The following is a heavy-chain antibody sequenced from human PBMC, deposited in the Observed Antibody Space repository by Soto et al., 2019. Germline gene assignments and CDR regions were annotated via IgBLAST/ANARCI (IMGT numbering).Heavy chain of an antibody. CDR3: ARDRVRYDFWSGYYTENWFDP. V-gene: IGHV1-18*01. Sequence: QVPLVQSGAEVKKPGASVKVSCKASGYTFTSYGISWVRQAPGQGLEWMGWISAYNGNTNYAQKLQGRVTMTTDTSTSTAYMELRSLRSDDTAVYYCARDRVRYDFWSGYYTENWFDPWGQGTLVTVSS. CDR2: ISAYNGNT. J-gene: IGHJ5*02. D-gene: IGHD3-3*01. CDR1: GYTFTSYG.